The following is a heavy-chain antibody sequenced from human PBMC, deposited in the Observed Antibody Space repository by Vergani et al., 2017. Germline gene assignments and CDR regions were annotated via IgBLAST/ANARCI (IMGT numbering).Heavy chain of an antibody. J-gene: IGHJ6*02. CDR1: GYTFTSYG. D-gene: IGHD3-10*01. CDR3: ARARIGETIPGAYYYGMDV. Sequence: QVQLVQSGAEVKKPGASVKVSCKASGYTFTSYGISWVRQAPGQGLEWMGWISAYNGNTNYAQKLQGRVPMTTDTSTSTAYMELRSLRSDDTAVYYCARARIGETIPGAYYYGMDVWGQGTTVTVAS. V-gene: IGHV1-18*01. CDR2: ISAYNGNT.